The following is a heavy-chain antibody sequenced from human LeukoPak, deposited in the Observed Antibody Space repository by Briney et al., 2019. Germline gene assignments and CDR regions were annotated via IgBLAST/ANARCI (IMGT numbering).Heavy chain of an antibody. CDR1: GFTFDDYA. CDR2: ISWNSGSI. Sequence: GGSLRLSCAASGFTFDDYAMHWVRQAPGKGLEWVSGISWNSGSIGYADSVKGRFTISRDNAKNSLYLQMNSLRAEDTALYYCAKAPYYDILTGYDLDYWGQGTLVTVSS. D-gene: IGHD3-9*01. J-gene: IGHJ4*02. CDR3: AKAPYYDILTGYDLDY. V-gene: IGHV3-9*01.